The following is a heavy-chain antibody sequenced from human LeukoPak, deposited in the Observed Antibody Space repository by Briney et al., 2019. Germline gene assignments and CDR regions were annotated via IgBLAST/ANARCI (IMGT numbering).Heavy chain of an antibody. CDR2: IIPIFGTA. J-gene: IGHJ6*03. V-gene: IGHV1-69*13. D-gene: IGHD4-11*01. Sequence: SVKVSCKASGYTFTGYYLYWVRQAPGQGLEWMGGIIPIFGTANYAQKFQGRATITADESTSTAYMELSSLRSEDTAVYYCARGANDYSNPTPYYYYYYMDVWGKGTTVTVSS. CDR1: GYTFTGYY. CDR3: ARGANDYSNPTPYYYYYYMDV.